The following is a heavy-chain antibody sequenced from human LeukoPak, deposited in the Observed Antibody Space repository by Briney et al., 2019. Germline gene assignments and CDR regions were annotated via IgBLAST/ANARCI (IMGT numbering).Heavy chain of an antibody. CDR2: ISPNGVIT. CDR1: GFTFSSHG. CDR3: AKDDAWLQYGD. Sequence: PGGTLRLSCAASGFTFSSHGMNWVRQAPGKGVEWVSGISPNGVITYYADSVKGRFTISRDNSKGTVSLQMNSLRPEDTAVYYCAKDDAWLQYGDWGRGTLVTVSS. V-gene: IGHV3-23*01. D-gene: IGHD5-24*01. J-gene: IGHJ4*02.